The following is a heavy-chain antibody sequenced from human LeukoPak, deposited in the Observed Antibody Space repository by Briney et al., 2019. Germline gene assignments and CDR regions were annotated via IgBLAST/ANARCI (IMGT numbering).Heavy chain of an antibody. J-gene: IGHJ4*02. CDR3: ARFLRGRGRYYFDY. CDR2: IYPGDSDT. V-gene: IGHV5-51*01. D-gene: IGHD4-17*01. CDR1: GYNFISYW. Sequence: PGESLKISCKAFGYNFISYWIGWVRQMPGKGLEWMGIIYPGDSDTRYSPSLQGQVTISADKSISTAYLQWSSLKASDTAMYYCARFLRGRGRYYFDYWGQGTLVTVSS.